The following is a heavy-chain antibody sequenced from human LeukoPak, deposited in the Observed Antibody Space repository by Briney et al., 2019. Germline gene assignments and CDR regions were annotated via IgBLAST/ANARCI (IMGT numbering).Heavy chain of an antibody. CDR3: AREAAAGGFDDYYYYMDV. CDR1: GGSISSYY. D-gene: IGHD6-13*01. CDR2: ISYSGST. J-gene: IGHJ6*03. V-gene: IGHV4-59*01. Sequence: SETLSLTCTVSGGSISSYYWSWIRQPPGKGLEWIGYISYSGSTNYNPSLKSRVTISVDTSKKQFSLTLSSVTAADTAVYYCAREAAAGGFDDYYYYMDVWGKGTTVTISS.